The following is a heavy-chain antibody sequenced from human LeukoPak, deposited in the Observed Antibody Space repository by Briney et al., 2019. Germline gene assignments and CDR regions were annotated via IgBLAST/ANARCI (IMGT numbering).Heavy chain of an antibody. D-gene: IGHD1-26*01. CDR3: AKQRVGTSWSPDF. CDR1: GFTFSSYS. CDR2: ISSSSSYI. V-gene: IGHV3-21*01. J-gene: IGHJ4*02. Sequence: PGGSLRLSCAASGFTFSSYSMNWVRQAPGKGLEWVSSISSSSSYIYYADSVKGRFTISRDNAKNSLYLQMNSLRAEDTAVYYCAKQRVGTSWSPDFWGQGTLVTVSS.